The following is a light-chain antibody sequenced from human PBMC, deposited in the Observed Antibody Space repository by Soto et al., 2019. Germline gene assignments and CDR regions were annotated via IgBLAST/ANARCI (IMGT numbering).Light chain of an antibody. Sequence: DIQMTQSPSTLSASVGDRVTITCRASQSISSWLAWYQQKPGKAPKLLIYDASSLESGVPSRFSGSGSGTEFTLTISSLQPDDVATYYCQQYNSYLLTFGQGTKVEIK. CDR3: QQYNSYLLT. CDR1: QSISSW. CDR2: DAS. V-gene: IGKV1-5*01. J-gene: IGKJ1*01.